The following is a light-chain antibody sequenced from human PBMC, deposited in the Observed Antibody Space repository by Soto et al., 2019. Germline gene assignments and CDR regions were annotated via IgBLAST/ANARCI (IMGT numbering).Light chain of an antibody. Sequence: EIVLTQSPGTLSLSPGERATLSCRASQSVSSANFAWYQQKPGQAPRLLIYDTSARATGVPARFSGSRSGPEFTLTINSLQSEDFAIYYCQRYNDWPLTFGGGTKVDIK. CDR2: DTS. CDR1: QSVSSAN. J-gene: IGKJ4*01. V-gene: IGKV3-15*01. CDR3: QRYNDWPLT.